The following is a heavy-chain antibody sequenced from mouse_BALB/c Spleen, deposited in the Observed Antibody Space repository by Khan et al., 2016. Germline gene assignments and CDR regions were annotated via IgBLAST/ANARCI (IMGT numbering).Heavy chain of an antibody. CDR3: ARWLDAMDY. J-gene: IGHJ4*01. CDR1: GYSITSDYA. CDR2: ISYSGTT. V-gene: IGHV3-2*02. Sequence: EVQLQESGPGLVKPSQSLSLTCTVTGYSITSDYAWNWIRQFPGNKLEWMGYISYSGTTTYNPSLKSRISINRHTSKNKYCLQLNSVTTEDTATYYCARWLDAMDYWGQGTSVTVSS. D-gene: IGHD2-2*01.